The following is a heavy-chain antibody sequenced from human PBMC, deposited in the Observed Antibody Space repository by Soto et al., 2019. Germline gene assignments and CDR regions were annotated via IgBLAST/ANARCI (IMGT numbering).Heavy chain of an antibody. CDR3: AGLYHYDSSGYYDY. V-gene: IGHV1-69*06. D-gene: IGHD3-22*01. CDR2: IIPIFGTA. CDR1: GGTFSSYA. Sequence: GASVKVSCKASGGTFSSYAISWVRQAPGQGLEWMGGIIPIFGTANYAQKFQGRVTITADKSTSTAYMELSSLTSEDTAVYYCAGLYHYDSSGYYDYWGQGTRVTVSS. J-gene: IGHJ4*02.